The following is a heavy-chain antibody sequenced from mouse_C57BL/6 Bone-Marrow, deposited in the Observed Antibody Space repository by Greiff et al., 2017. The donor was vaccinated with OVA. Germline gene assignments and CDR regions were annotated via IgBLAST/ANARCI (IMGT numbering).Heavy chain of an antibody. CDR2: IDPYSGGT. J-gene: IGHJ1*03. CDR3: ARVPLYYGSSYWYFDV. Sequence: QVQLQQPGAELVKPGASVKLSCKASGYTFTSYWMHWVKQRPGRGLEWIGRIDPYSGGTKYNEKFKSKATLTLDKPSSTAYMQLSSLTSEDSAVYYCARVPLYYGSSYWYFDVWGTGTTVTVSS. CDR1: GYTFTSYW. V-gene: IGHV1-72*01. D-gene: IGHD1-1*01.